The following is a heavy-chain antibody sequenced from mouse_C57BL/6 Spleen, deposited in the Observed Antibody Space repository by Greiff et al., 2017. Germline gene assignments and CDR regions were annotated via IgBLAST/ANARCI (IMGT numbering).Heavy chain of an antibody. CDR1: GYTFTSYW. D-gene: IGHD2-4*01. V-gene: IGHV1-64*01. CDR3: AISGCYYDYDWYFDG. CDR2: IHPNSGST. J-gene: IGHJ1*03. Sequence: QVQLQQPGAELVKPGASVKLSCKASGYTFTSYWMHWVKQRPGQGLEWIGMIHPNSGSTNYNEKFKSKATLTVDKSSSTAYMQLSSLTSEDSAVYDCAISGCYYDYDWYFDGWGTGTTVTVSA.